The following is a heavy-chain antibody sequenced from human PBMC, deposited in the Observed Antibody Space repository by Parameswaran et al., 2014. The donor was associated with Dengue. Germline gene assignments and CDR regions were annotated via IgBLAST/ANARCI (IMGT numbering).Heavy chain of an antibody. J-gene: IGHJ6*02. V-gene: IGHV4-39*01. D-gene: IGHD3-10*01. Sequence: WIRQPPGKGLEWIGSIYYSGSTYYNPSLKSRVTISVDTSKNQFSLKLSSVTAADTAVYYCARRLTAILWFGELLMSSPRDHGMDVWGQGTTVTVSS. CDR3: ARRLTAILWFGELLMSSPRDHGMDV. CDR2: IYYSGST.